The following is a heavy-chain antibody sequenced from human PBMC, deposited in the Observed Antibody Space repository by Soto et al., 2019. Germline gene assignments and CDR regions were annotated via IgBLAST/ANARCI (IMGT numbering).Heavy chain of an antibody. CDR2: ISSRRSYT. V-gene: IGHV3-11*06. Sequence: PGGSLRLSCAASGFTFSDYYMSWIRQAPGKGLEWVSYISSRRSYTNYADSVKGRFTISRDNSKNTQYLRMNNLRSDDTALYYCVKEANPFINTLVVLIFDYWGQGTQVTVSS. CDR3: VKEANPFINTLVVLIFDY. CDR1: GFTFSDYY. D-gene: IGHD3-22*01. J-gene: IGHJ4*02.